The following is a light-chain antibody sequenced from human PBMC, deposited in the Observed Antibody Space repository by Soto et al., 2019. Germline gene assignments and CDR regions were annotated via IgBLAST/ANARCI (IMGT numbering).Light chain of an antibody. CDR3: QQYNNWPLT. V-gene: IGKV3-15*01. CDR1: QSVKSN. J-gene: IGKJ4*01. Sequence: EIVMTQSPATLSVSPGERATLSCRASQSVKSNLAWYQQKPGQAPRLLIYGASTRATGVPARFSGSGSGTEFTLTVTSLQSEDFAFYFCQQYNNWPLTFGGGTKVELK. CDR2: GAS.